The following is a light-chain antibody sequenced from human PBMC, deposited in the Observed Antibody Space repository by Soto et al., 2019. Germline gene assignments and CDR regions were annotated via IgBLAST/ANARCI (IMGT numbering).Light chain of an antibody. J-gene: IGKJ1*01. CDR3: QHYGNSVWT. Sequence: EIVLTQSPGTLSLSPGERATLSCRASQSVSSTNLVWYQLKPGQAPRLLIYGASSRATGIPDRFSGSGSEIDFTLIITRLEPEDFAVYYCQHYGNSVWTFGQGTRWIS. CDR2: GAS. V-gene: IGKV3-20*01. CDR1: QSVSSTN.